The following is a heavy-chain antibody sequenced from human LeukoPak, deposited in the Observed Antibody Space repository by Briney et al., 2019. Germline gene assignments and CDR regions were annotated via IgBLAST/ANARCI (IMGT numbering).Heavy chain of an antibody. CDR1: GFTFSNAW. V-gene: IGHV3-15*01. CDR3: AKGGEYDILTGYRRSRLLGDY. CDR2: IKSKTDGGTT. D-gene: IGHD3-9*01. J-gene: IGHJ4*02. Sequence: GGSLRLSCAASGFTFSNAWMSWVRQAPGKGLEWVGRIKSKTDGGTTDYAAPVKGRFTISRDDSKNTLNLQMNSLRTEDTAVYYCAKGGEYDILTGYRRSRLLGDYWGQGTLVTVSS.